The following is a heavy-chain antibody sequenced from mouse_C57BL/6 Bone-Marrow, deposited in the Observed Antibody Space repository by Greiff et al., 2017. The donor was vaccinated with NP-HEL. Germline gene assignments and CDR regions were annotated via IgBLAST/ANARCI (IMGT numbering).Heavy chain of an antibody. Sequence: QVQLQQSGAELVRPGASVTLSCKASGYTFTDYEMHWVKQTPVHGLEWIGAIDPETGGTAYNQKFKGKAILTADKSSSTAYMELRSLTSEDSAVYCCTRVTMVTIDYWGQGTTLTVSS. D-gene: IGHD2-2*01. CDR2: IDPETGGT. CDR3: TRVTMVTIDY. V-gene: IGHV1-15*01. CDR1: GYTFTDYE. J-gene: IGHJ2*01.